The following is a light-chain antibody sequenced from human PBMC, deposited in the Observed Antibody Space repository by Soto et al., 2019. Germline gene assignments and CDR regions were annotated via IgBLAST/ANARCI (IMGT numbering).Light chain of an antibody. J-gene: IGKJ5*01. Sequence: EIVLTQSPATLSLSPGERATLSCRASQSVSSYLAWYQQKPGQAPRLLIYDASNRATGIPARFSGSGSGTDFPLPIGSRQREDFEVYYCQQRRGFGHGARLEIK. CDR1: QSVSSY. V-gene: IGKV3-11*01. CDR3: QQRRG. CDR2: DAS.